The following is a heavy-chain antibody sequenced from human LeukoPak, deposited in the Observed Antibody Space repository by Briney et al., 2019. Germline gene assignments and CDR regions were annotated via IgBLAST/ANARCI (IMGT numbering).Heavy chain of an antibody. Sequence: PGGSLRLSCAASGFTFSNAWMSWVRQAPGKGLEWVSRIKSKTDGGTTDYAAPVKGRFTISRDDSKNTLYLQMNSLKTEDTAVYYCTTDIVVVPAFWGQGTLVTVSS. CDR2: IKSKTDGGTT. CDR3: TTDIVVVPAF. J-gene: IGHJ4*02. V-gene: IGHV3-15*01. D-gene: IGHD2-2*01. CDR1: GFTFSNAW.